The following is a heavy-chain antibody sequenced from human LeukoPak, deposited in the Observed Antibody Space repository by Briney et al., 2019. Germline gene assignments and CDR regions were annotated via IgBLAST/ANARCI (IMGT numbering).Heavy chain of an antibody. CDR1: GFTFRSYW. CDR2: INQGGSVK. CDR3: ARTNGDYPGFDY. Sequence: GGSLRLSCAASGFTFRSYWMSWVRQAPGKGLEWVANINQGGSVKYYVDSVKGRFTISRDDAKNSLYVQMNSLRDEDTAVYYCARTNGDYPGFDYWGQGTLVTVSS. V-gene: IGHV3-7*01. J-gene: IGHJ4*02. D-gene: IGHD2-21*01.